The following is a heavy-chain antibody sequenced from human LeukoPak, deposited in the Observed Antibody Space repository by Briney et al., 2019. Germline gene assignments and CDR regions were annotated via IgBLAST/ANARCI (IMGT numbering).Heavy chain of an antibody. Sequence: SETLSLTCTVSGGSISSYYWSWIRQPPGKGLEWIGYIYYSGSTNYNPSLKSRVTISVDTSKNQFSPKLSSVTAADTAVYYCARVRGYYYDSSGYNAFDIWGQGTMVTVSS. J-gene: IGHJ3*02. D-gene: IGHD3-22*01. V-gene: IGHV4-59*01. CDR2: IYYSGST. CDR1: GGSISSYY. CDR3: ARVRGYYYDSSGYNAFDI.